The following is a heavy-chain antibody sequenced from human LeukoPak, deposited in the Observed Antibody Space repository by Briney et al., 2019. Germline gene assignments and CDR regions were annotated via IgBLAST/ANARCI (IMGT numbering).Heavy chain of an antibody. D-gene: IGHD5-12*01. CDR1: GYTFSSYG. Sequence: ASVKVSCNASGYTFSSYGISWERQAPGPGLGLMGWISAYNGNTNYAQKFQGRVTMTTDTSTTTAYMELRSLRSDDTAVYYCAKEQGGYSGSADYWGQGTLVTVSS. CDR3: AKEQGGYSGSADY. V-gene: IGHV1-18*01. CDR2: ISAYNGNT. J-gene: IGHJ4*02.